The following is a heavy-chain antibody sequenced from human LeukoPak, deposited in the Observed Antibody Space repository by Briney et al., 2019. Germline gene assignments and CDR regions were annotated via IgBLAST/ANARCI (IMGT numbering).Heavy chain of an antibody. CDR1: GYSFTSYW. CDR2: IYPGDSYT. V-gene: IGHV5-51*01. J-gene: IGHJ3*02. D-gene: IGHD3-10*01. Sequence: GESLNISCKGSGYSFTSYWIAWVRQMPGKGLEWMGIIYPGDSYTTYSPSFQGQVTISADQSISTAYLQWRSLKASDTAMYYCARRSGSDALDIWGQGTMVTVSS. CDR3: ARRSGSDALDI.